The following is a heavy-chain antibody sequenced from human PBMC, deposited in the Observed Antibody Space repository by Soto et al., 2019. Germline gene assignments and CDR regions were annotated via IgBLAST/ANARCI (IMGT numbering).Heavy chain of an antibody. CDR2: INHSGST. Sequence: SETLSLTCAVYGGSFSGYYWSWIRQPPGKGLEWIGEINHSGSTNYNPSLKSRVTISVDTSKNQFSLKLSSVTAEDTAVYYCGMLMVWSYDAFDIWGQGTMVTVSS. CDR3: GMLMVWSYDAFDI. V-gene: IGHV4-34*01. CDR1: GGSFSGYY. D-gene: IGHD2-8*01. J-gene: IGHJ3*02.